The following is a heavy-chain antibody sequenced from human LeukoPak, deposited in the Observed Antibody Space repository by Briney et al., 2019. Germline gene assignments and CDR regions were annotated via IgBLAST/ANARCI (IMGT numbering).Heavy chain of an antibody. CDR3: AKDRSSSWSDAFDI. V-gene: IGHV3-21*04. D-gene: IGHD6-13*01. CDR1: GFTFSSYS. J-gene: IGHJ3*02. CDR2: ISSSSSYI. Sequence: TAGGSLRLSCAASGFTFSSYSMTWVRQAPGKGLEWVSSISSSSSYIYYADSVKGRFTISRDNSKNTLYLQMNSLRAEDTAVYYCAKDRSSSWSDAFDIWGQGTMVTVSS.